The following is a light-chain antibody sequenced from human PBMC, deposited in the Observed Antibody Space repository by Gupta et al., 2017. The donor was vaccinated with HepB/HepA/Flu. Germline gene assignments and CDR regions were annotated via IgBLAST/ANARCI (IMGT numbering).Light chain of an antibody. CDR1: QSLVHSNGNTY. Sequence: DIVMTQTPPSSPVTLRHAAFTTCWSRQSLVHSNGNTYLNWLQQRPGQPPRLLIYDGSKRFSGVPDRFSGSGAGTVFTLKISRVEAEDVVVYYCIQTTHFPRSFGQGTKLEIK. CDR2: DGS. CDR3: IQTTHFPRS. J-gene: IGKJ2*04. V-gene: IGKV2-24*01.